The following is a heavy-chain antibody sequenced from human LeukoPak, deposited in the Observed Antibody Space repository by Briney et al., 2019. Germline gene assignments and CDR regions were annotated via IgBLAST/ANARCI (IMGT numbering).Heavy chain of an antibody. V-gene: IGHV3-23*01. Sequence: PGGSLRLSCAPSGFTFSNYAMSWVRQAPGKGLEWVSAISGSGGSTYYADSVKGRFTISRDNSKNTLYLQMNSLRAEDTAVYYCAKEEDILTGYYNYWGQGTLVTVSS. CDR1: GFTFSNYA. CDR3: AKEEDILTGYYNY. CDR2: ISGSGGST. D-gene: IGHD3-9*01. J-gene: IGHJ4*02.